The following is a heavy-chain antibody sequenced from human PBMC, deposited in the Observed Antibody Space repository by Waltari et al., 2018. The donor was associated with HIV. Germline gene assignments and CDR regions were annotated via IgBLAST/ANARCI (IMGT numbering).Heavy chain of an antibody. D-gene: IGHD6-19*01. CDR3: ARRSRSSGWSDVSLTWFDP. V-gene: IGHV1-8*01. Sequence: QEQLVQSGAEVKKSGASIKVSCKASGYTFANYDINWVRQAAGQGPEWMGWMNPKSGNTGYAQKFQDRVFMTRNTSINTAYMELSNLTSEDTAVYYCARRSRSSGWSDVSLTWFDPWGQGTLVSVSS. CDR1: GYTFANYD. CDR2: MNPKSGNT. J-gene: IGHJ5*02.